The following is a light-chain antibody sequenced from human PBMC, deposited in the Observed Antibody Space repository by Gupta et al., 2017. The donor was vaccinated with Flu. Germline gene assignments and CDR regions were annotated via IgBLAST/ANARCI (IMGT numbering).Light chain of an antibody. CDR3: HQYGSSPRT. CDR1: QSVRNNY. J-gene: IGKJ1*01. V-gene: IGKV3-20*01. Sequence: EIVLTQSPGTLSLSPGERATLSCRASQSVRNNYLAWYQQKPGQAPRLLIYGASSRATGIPDRFSGSGSGTDFTLTISRLDPEDFAVYYCHQYGSSPRTFGQGTKVEIK. CDR2: GAS.